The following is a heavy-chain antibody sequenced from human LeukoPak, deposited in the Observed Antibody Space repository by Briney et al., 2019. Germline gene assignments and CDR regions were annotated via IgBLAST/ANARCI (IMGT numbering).Heavy chain of an antibody. V-gene: IGHV3-23*01. CDR1: GSTFSSYA. Sequence: GGSLRLSCAASGSTFSSYAMSWVRQAPGKGLEWASAISGSGGSTYYADSVKGRFTISRDTSKNTLYLQMNSLRAEDTAVYYCARRIAAAGTRGFDYWGQGTLVSVSS. CDR2: ISGSGGST. J-gene: IGHJ4*02. CDR3: ARRIAAAGTRGFDY. D-gene: IGHD6-13*01.